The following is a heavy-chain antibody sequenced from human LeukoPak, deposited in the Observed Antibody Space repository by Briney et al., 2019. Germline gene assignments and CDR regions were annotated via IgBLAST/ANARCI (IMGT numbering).Heavy chain of an antibody. CDR1: GFTFSSYS. CDR2: ISSSSTI. CDR3: AAARGTGTTFWYYYYYMDV. J-gene: IGHJ6*03. Sequence: GGSLRLSCAASGFTFSSYSMNWVRQAPGKGLEWVSYISSSSTIYYADSVKGRFTISRDNAKNSLYLQMNSLRDEDTAVYYCAAARGTGTTFWYYYYYMDVWGKGTTVTVSS. V-gene: IGHV3-48*02. D-gene: IGHD1-7*01.